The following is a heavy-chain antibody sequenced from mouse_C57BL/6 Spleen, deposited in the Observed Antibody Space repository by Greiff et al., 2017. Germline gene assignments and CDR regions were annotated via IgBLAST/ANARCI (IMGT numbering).Heavy chain of an antibody. D-gene: IGHD1-1*01. CDR3: ARKDYGIPFAY. J-gene: IGHJ3*01. V-gene: IGHV1-72*01. CDR1: GYTFTSYW. CDR2: IDPNSGGT. Sequence: QVQLLQPGAELVKPGASVKLSCKASGYTFTSYWMHWVKQRPGRGLEWIGRIDPNSGGTKYNEKFKSKATLTVDKPSSTAYMQLSSLTSEDSAVYYCARKDYGIPFAYWGQGTLVTVSA.